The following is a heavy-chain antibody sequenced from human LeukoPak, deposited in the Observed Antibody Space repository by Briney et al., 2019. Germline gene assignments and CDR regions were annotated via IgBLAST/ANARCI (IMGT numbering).Heavy chain of an antibody. J-gene: IGHJ6*02. CDR1: GFTFSSYS. Sequence: GRSLRLSCAASGFTFSSYSMNWVRQAPGKGLEWVSSISSSSSYIYYADSVKGRFTISRDNAKNSLYLQMNSLRAEDTAVYYCARDFRYCSSTSCYEYYYYYGMDVWGQGTTVTVSS. V-gene: IGHV3-21*01. D-gene: IGHD2-2*01. CDR3: ARDFRYCSSTSCYEYYYYYGMDV. CDR2: ISSSSSYI.